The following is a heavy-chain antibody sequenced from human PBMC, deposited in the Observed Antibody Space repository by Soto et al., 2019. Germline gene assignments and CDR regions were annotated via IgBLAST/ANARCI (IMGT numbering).Heavy chain of an antibody. CDR3: AREGDYGDYVDQ. Sequence: PGGSLRLSCAASGFSFSYYYMNWVRQAPGKGLEWVTSISSSSSYIYYADSVQGRFTVSRDNAKNSLFLQMNSLRAEDTAMYYCAREGDYGDYVDQWGQGTLVTVSS. D-gene: IGHD4-17*01. J-gene: IGHJ4*02. CDR2: ISSSSSYI. V-gene: IGHV3-21*01. CDR1: GFSFSYYY.